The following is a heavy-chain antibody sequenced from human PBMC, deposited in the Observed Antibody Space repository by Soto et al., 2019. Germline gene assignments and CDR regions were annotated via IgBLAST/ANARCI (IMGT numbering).Heavy chain of an antibody. Sequence: SDTLSLTCTVSGGSISSYYWSWIRQPPGKGLEWIGYIYYSGSTNYDPSLKSRVTISVDTSKNQFSLKLSSVTAADTAVYYCASLSIAVAGDCYYYGMDVWGQGTTVTVSS. CDR3: ASLSIAVAGDCYYYGMDV. V-gene: IGHV4-59*01. CDR1: GGSISSYY. J-gene: IGHJ6*02. CDR2: IYYSGST. D-gene: IGHD6-19*01.